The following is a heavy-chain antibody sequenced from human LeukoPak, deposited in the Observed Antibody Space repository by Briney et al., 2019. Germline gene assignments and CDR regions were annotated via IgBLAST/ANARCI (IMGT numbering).Heavy chain of an antibody. CDR3: ARGRGQWLPEFDY. Sequence: SGTLSLTCAVSGGSISSSNWWSWVRQPPGKGLEWIGEIYHSGSTNYNPSLKSRVTISVDTSKNQFSLKLSSVTAADTAVYYCARGRGQWLPEFDYWGQGTLVTVSS. CDR2: IYHSGST. V-gene: IGHV4-4*02. CDR1: GGSISSSNW. J-gene: IGHJ4*02. D-gene: IGHD6-19*01.